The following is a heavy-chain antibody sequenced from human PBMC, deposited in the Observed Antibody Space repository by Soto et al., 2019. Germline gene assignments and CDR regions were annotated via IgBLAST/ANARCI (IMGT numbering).Heavy chain of an antibody. V-gene: IGHV4-39*01. D-gene: IGHD4-17*01. Sequence: QLQLQESGPGLVKPSETLSLTCTVSGGSISSSSSYWGWIRQPPGKGLEWIGYIYYSGSTNYNPSPKSRVTLSVDTSKNQFSLKLNSVTAADTAVYYCARQPLGAATVTSVINWFDPWGQGALVNVSS. CDR2: IYYSGST. CDR3: ARQPLGAATVTSVINWFDP. CDR1: GGSISSSSSY. J-gene: IGHJ5*02.